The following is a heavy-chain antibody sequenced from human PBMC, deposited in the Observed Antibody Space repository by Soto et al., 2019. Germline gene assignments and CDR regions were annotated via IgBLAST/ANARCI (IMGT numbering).Heavy chain of an antibody. CDR1: GYTFTSYG. V-gene: IGHV1-18*01. CDR2: ISAYNGNT. Sequence: ASVKVSCKASGYTFTSYGISWVRQAPGQGLEWMGWISAYNGNTNYAQKLQGRVTMTTDTSTSTAYMELRSLRSDDTAVYYCARFLETVVVPAAQFDYRAQRTLDPGSS. D-gene: IGHD2-2*01. J-gene: IGHJ4*02. CDR3: ARFLETVVVPAAQFDY.